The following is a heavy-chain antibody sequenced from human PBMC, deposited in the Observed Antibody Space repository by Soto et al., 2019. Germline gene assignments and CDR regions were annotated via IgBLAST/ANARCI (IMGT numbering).Heavy chain of an antibody. J-gene: IGHJ4*02. CDR1: GFTITSYG. CDR3: ARAGRSIAVALSDS. D-gene: IGHD6-19*01. Sequence: QVQLVQSGAEVKKPGASVKVSCKASGFTITSYGFSWVRQAPGEGLEWMGWVSAYNGYTTYAQKLQGRVTMTTDTSTNTAYMELRSLRSDDTAVYYCARAGRSIAVALSDSWGQGTLVTVSS. CDR2: VSAYNGYT. V-gene: IGHV1-18*01.